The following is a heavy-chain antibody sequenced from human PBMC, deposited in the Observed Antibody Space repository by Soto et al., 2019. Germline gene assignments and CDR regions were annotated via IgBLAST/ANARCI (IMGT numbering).Heavy chain of an antibody. CDR1: GYTFTSYG. V-gene: IGHV1-18*04. J-gene: IGHJ3*02. CDR3: ATISGALYDSGGKDAFDI. Sequence: ASVKVSCKASGYTFTSYGISWVRQAPGQGLEWMGWISAYNGNTNYAQKLQGRVTMTTDTSTSTAYMELRSLRSDDTAVYYCATISGALYDSGGKDAFDIWGQGSMVSVSS. CDR2: ISAYNGNT. D-gene: IGHD3-22*01.